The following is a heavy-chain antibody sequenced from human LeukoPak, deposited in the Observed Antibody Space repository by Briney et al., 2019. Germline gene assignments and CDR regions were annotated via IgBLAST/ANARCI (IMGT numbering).Heavy chain of an antibody. J-gene: IGHJ4*02. V-gene: IGHV1-18*01. CDR2: ISAYNGNT. CDR1: GYTFTIYG. Sequence: WASVKVSCKASGYTFTIYGISWVRQAPGQGLEWMGWISAYNGNTNYAQKLQGRVTMTTDTSTSTAYMELRSLRSDDTAVYYCAREEAAAGTPDYWGQGTLVTVSS. D-gene: IGHD6-13*01. CDR3: AREEAAAGTPDY.